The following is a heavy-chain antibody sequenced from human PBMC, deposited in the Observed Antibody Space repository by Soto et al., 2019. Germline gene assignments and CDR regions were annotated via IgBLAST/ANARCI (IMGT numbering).Heavy chain of an antibody. CDR1: GIPVSSNY. J-gene: IGHJ6*02. CDR3: ARDGPYYYASRMDV. D-gene: IGHD3-10*01. CDR2: LHSGGDT. V-gene: IGHV3-53*04. Sequence: EVQLVESGGGLVQPGGSLRLSCVASGIPVSSNYMTWVRQAPGKGLEWVSVLHSGGDTYYANSVKGRFTISRHDSTNTLFLQMNSLTAEDTAVYCCARDGPYYYASRMDVWGQGTTVTVPS.